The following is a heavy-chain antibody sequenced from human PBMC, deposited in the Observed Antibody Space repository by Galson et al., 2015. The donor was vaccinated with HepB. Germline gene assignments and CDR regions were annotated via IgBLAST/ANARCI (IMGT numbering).Heavy chain of an antibody. CDR1: GFTFSNHA. J-gene: IGHJ6*02. CDR2: ISSSGGNS. CDR3: AKNRAASYHDFWSGYRAMDV. V-gene: IGHV3-23*01. D-gene: IGHD3-3*01. Sequence: SLRLSCAASGFTFSNHAMSWVRQAPGKGLEWVSAISSSGGNSHYADSVKGRFTISRDSSKNTLYLQMNSLRAEDTAVYYCAKNRAASYHDFWSGYRAMDVWGQGTTVTVSS.